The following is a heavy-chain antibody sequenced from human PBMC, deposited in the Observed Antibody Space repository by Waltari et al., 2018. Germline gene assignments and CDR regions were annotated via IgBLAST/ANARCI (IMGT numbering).Heavy chain of an antibody. Sequence: QVQLVGSGGGVVQPGRSLRLSCAASGFTFSSYAMHWVRQAPGKGLEWVAVISYDGSNKYYADSVKGRFTISRDNSKNTLYLQMNSLRAEDTAVYYCAREYSSSSKAFDYWGQGTLVTVSS. D-gene: IGHD6-6*01. CDR1: GFTFSSYA. CDR3: AREYSSSSKAFDY. J-gene: IGHJ4*02. CDR2: ISYDGSNK. V-gene: IGHV3-30*01.